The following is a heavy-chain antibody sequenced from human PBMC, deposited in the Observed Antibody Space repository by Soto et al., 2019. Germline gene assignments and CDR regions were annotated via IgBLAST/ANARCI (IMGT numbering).Heavy chain of an antibody. J-gene: IGHJ5*02. V-gene: IGHV4-34*01. Sequence: SETLSLTCAVYGGSFSGYYWSWIRQPPGKGLEWIGEINHSGSTNYNPSLKSRVTISVDTSKNQFSLKLSSVTAADTAVYYCARVPDSSGWQNWFDPWGQGTLVTVSS. CDR1: GGSFSGYY. D-gene: IGHD6-19*01. CDR3: ARVPDSSGWQNWFDP. CDR2: INHSGST.